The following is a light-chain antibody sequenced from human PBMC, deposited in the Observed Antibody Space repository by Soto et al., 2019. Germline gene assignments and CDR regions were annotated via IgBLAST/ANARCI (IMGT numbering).Light chain of an antibody. CDR1: SSDVGGYNY. J-gene: IGLJ1*01. V-gene: IGLV2-14*01. CDR3: SSYTSISTYV. CDR2: EVS. Sequence: QSALTQPASVSGSPGQSITISCTGTSSDVGGYNYVSWYQHHPGKAPKVMIYEVSNRSSGVSNRFSGSKSGNTASLTISGLQADDEADYYCSSYTSISTYVFGTGTKLTVL.